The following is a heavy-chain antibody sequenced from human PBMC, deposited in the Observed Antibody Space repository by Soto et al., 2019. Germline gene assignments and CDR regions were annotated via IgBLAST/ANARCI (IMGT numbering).Heavy chain of an antibody. CDR2: INSDGSST. Sequence: EVQLVESGGGLVQPGGSLRLSCAASGFTFSSYWMHWVRQAPGKGLVWLSRINSDGSSTSYADSVKGRFTISRDNAKNTLYLHMNSLRAEDTAVYCCASDHNWNFEGAFDIWGQGTMVTVSS. V-gene: IGHV3-74*01. CDR1: GFTFSSYW. J-gene: IGHJ3*02. CDR3: ASDHNWNFEGAFDI. D-gene: IGHD1-7*01.